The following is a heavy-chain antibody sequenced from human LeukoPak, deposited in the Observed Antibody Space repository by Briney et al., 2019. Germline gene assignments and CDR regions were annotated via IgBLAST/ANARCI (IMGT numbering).Heavy chain of an antibody. CDR3: ATRSHGLSPYYYYMDV. Sequence: PGASVKVSCKVSGYTLTELSMHWVRQAPGKGLEWMGGFDPEDGETIYAQKFQGRVTMTEDTSTDTAYMELSSLRSEDTAVYYCATRSHGLSPYYYYMDVWGKGTTVTISS. J-gene: IGHJ6*03. CDR2: FDPEDGET. CDR1: GYTLTELS. V-gene: IGHV1-24*01.